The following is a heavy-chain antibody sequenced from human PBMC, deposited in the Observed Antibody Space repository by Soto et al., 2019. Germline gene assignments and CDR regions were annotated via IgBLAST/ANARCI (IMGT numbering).Heavy chain of an antibody. V-gene: IGHV4-59*01. CDR3: AQTTGWPGFDY. J-gene: IGHJ4*02. Sequence: QVQLQESGPGLVKPSETMSLTCTASGASISNKYWNWIRQPPGKGLEWIGHIYNGERTNYNPSLKCRVTSSVDTSKNQFSLKLGSVTAADTAVYYCAQTTGWPGFDYWGQGILVTVSS. CDR2: IYNGERT. D-gene: IGHD6-19*01. CDR1: GASISNKY.